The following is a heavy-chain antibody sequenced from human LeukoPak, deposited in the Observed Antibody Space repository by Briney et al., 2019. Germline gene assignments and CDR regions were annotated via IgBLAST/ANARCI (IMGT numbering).Heavy chain of an antibody. V-gene: IGHV4-59*12. CDR3: ASGKYYYDDSASVNRASRTAFHI. J-gene: IGHJ3*02. D-gene: IGHD3-3*01. CDR1: GDSTVGFY. CDR2: VYRTGQS. Sequence: SETLSLTCSVSGDSTVGFYWGWIRQSPGRAPEWLAYVYRTGQSDYNSSLRGRVTVSLDRSKTQVSLRLRSLTAADTAVYYCASGKYYYDDSASVNRASRTAFHIWAQGTMVLVSS.